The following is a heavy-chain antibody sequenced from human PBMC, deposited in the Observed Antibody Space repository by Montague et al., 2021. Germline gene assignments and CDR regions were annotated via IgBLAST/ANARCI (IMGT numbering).Heavy chain of an antibody. Sequence: SLRLSCAASGFTFRSYSMNWVRQAPGKGLEWVSSISSRSSYIYYTDSVKGRFTISRDNAKNSLYLQMNSLRAEDTAVYYCARDYYGSGRGKDYFDYWGQGTLVTVSS. J-gene: IGHJ4*02. V-gene: IGHV3-21*01. CDR1: GFTFRSYS. D-gene: IGHD3-10*01. CDR2: ISSRSSYI. CDR3: ARDYYGSGRGKDYFDY.